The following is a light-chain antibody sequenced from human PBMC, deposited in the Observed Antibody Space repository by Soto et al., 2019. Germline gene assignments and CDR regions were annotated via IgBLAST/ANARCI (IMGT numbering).Light chain of an antibody. CDR1: QSISSY. J-gene: IGKJ2*01. CDR2: AAS. V-gene: IGKV1-39*01. CDR3: QQGNRTPRT. Sequence: DIQMTQSPSSLSASVGDRVTITCRASQSISSYLNWYQQKPGKAPKLLIYAASSLQSGVPSRFSGSGSGTVLTLTIRSLKPEVFEPYSCQQGNRTPRTLGRGTKGEIK.